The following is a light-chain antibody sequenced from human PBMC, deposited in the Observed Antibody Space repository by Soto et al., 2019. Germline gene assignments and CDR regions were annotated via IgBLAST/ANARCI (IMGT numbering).Light chain of an antibody. Sequence: EIVLTQSPGTLSLSPGERATLSCRASQSVSSSYLAWDQQKPGQAPSLLIYGASSRATAIPDRFSGSGSGTDFTLTISRPEPEDFAVYYCQEYGSSPLVTFGQGTRLEIK. CDR1: QSVSSSY. V-gene: IGKV3-20*01. CDR3: QEYGSSPLVT. CDR2: GAS. J-gene: IGKJ5*01.